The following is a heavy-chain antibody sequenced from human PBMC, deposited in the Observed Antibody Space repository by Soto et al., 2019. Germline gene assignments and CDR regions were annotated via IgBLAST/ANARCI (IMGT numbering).Heavy chain of an antibody. Sequence: LRLSCEGSGFPFRSYGIQWVRQAPGKGLEWLGLISNDGSHAYYADSVKGRFTISRDNSKNTVFLQVSNLRAEDTAVYFCARDQTDSGGYSDSWGQGTLVTVSP. D-gene: IGHD3-22*01. CDR3: ARDQTDSGGYSDS. J-gene: IGHJ5*01. V-gene: IGHV3-33*01. CDR2: ISNDGSHA. CDR1: GFPFRSYG.